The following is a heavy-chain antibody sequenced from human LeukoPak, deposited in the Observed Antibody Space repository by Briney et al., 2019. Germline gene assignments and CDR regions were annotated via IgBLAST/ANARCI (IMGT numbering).Heavy chain of an antibody. V-gene: IGHV6-1*01. CDR2: TYYRSKWYN. Sequence: SQTLSLTCAISGDSVSSNSAAWNWIRQSPSRGLEWLGRTYYRSKWYNDYAVSVKSRITINPDTSKNQFYLQLNSVTPEDTAVYYCAVSLTRTDAFDIWGQGTMVTVSS. CDR1: GDSVSSNSAA. J-gene: IGHJ3*02. D-gene: IGHD1-14*01. CDR3: AVSLTRTDAFDI.